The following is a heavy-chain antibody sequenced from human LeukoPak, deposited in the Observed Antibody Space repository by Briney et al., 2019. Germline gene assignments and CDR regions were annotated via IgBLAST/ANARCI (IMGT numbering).Heavy chain of an antibody. D-gene: IGHD3-10*01. J-gene: IGHJ4*02. Sequence: ASVKVSCKASGYTFISYGISWVRQAPGQGPEGMGWVSAYNGNTSYVQKFQGRVTMTTDTSTRTVYIELRSLRSDDTAVYFCARDLSDDSGIRNFDYWGQGTLVIVSS. CDR3: ARDLSDDSGIRNFDY. CDR2: VSAYNGNT. V-gene: IGHV1-18*01. CDR1: GYTFISYG.